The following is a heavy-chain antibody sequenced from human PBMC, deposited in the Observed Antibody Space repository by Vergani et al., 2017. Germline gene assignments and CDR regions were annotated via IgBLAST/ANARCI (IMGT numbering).Heavy chain of an antibody. CDR1: GGTFSSYA. J-gene: IGHJ6*02. Sequence: QVQLVQSGAEVKKTGSLVKVSCKASGGTFSSYANSWVRQAPGQGREWMGRISPIFDTANYAQKFQGRVTITVDESTSTAYMELSSLRSEDTAVYYCARMDYGVNPYYYGMDVWGQGTTVTVSS. CDR3: ARMDYGVNPYYYGMDV. CDR2: ISPIFDTA. V-gene: IGHV1-69*13. D-gene: IGHD4-17*01.